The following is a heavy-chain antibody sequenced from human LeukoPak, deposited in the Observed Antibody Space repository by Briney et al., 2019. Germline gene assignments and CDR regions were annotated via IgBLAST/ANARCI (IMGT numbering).Heavy chain of an antibody. CDR1: RYTPSIYA. Sequence: GGSLTLSCAASRYTPSIYATRCDRHAQEGGLEWVSAIRGGGCNTLYTHSVEGALPLYRDNSQNTLYAQKNSLRGDDTAVFYCAKDSNYYNSSGYYHDAFDIWGQGTMVTVSS. J-gene: IGHJ3*02. CDR3: AKDSNYYNSSGYYHDAFDI. D-gene: IGHD3-22*01. V-gene: IGHV3-23*01. CDR2: IRGGGCNT.